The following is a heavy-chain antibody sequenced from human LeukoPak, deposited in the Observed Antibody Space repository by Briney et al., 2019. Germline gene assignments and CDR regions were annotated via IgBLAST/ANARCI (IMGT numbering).Heavy chain of an antibody. J-gene: IGHJ5*02. CDR2: IKQDGSEK. V-gene: IGHV3-7*01. CDR3: ARDRSGSIWSGYSSIWFDP. D-gene: IGHD3-3*01. CDR1: GFTFSSYW. Sequence: HSGGSLRLSCAASGFTFSSYWMSWVRQAPGKGLEWVANIKQDGSEKYYVDSVKGRFTISRDNAKNSLYLQMNSLRAEDTAVYYCARDRSGSIWSGYSSIWFDPWGQGTLVTVSS.